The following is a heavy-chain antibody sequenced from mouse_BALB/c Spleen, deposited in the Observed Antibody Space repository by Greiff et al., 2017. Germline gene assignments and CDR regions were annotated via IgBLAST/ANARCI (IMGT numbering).Heavy chain of an antibody. CDR2: ISSGGST. CDR1: GFTFSSYG. CDR3: ARGGHDGYYGGFAY. Sequence: EVKLMESGGDLVKPGGSLKLSCAASGFTFSSYGMSWVRQTPDKRLEWVATISSGGSTYYPDSVKGRFTISRDNARNILYLQMSSLRSEDTAMYYCARGGHDGYYGGFAYWGQGTLVTVSA. J-gene: IGHJ3*01. V-gene: IGHV5-6-5*01. D-gene: IGHD2-3*01.